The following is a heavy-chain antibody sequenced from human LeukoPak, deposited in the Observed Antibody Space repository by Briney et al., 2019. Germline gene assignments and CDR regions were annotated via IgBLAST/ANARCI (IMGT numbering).Heavy chain of an antibody. CDR3: ATIGTGDYREDS. CDR2: IYSGGST. J-gene: IGHJ4*02. V-gene: IGHV3-66*01. Sequence: GGSPRLSCAASGFTVSSNYMSWVRQAPGKGLEWVSIIYSGGSTNYADSVKGRFTISRDNSKNTVYLQMNSLRAEDTALYYCATIGTGDYREDSWGQGTLVAVSS. CDR1: GFTVSSNY. D-gene: IGHD3/OR15-3a*01.